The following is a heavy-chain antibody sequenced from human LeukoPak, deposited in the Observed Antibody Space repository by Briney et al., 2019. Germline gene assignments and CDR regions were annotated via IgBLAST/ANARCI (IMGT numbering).Heavy chain of an antibody. Sequence: GGSLRLSCAASGFTFSRYPMDWVRQAPGKGLEWVAFISYDGNSRDYVDSLKGRFTISRDNSKNTLYLQMNSLRAEDTALYHCARDYGSGSYCWFDPWGQGTLVTVSS. CDR3: ARDYGSGSYCWFDP. J-gene: IGHJ5*02. CDR2: ISYDGNSR. CDR1: GFTFSRYP. V-gene: IGHV3-30-3*01. D-gene: IGHD3-10*01.